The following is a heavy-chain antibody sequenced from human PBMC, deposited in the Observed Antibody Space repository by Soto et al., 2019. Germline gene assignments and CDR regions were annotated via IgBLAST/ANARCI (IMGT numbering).Heavy chain of an antibody. CDR3: ARGGYCSGGSCYVGYYYYGMDV. J-gene: IGHJ6*02. Sequence: ASVKVSCKASGGTFSSYAISWVRQAPGQGLEWMGGIIPIFGTANYAQKFQGRVTITADESTSTAYMELSSLRSEDTAVYYCARGGYCSGGSCYVGYYYYGMDVWGQGTTVTVSS. CDR1: GGTFSSYA. CDR2: IIPIFGTA. D-gene: IGHD2-15*01. V-gene: IGHV1-69*13.